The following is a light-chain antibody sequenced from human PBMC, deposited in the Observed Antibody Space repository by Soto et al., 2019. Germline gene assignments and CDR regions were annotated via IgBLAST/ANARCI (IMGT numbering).Light chain of an antibody. CDR3: QQYNSYPIT. CDR1: QSISSW. CDR2: DAS. V-gene: IGKV1-5*01. J-gene: IGKJ5*01. Sequence: IRMTQSPSSLSASTGDRVTITCRASQSISSWFAWYQQKPGKAPKLLIYDASNLESGVPSRFSGSGSGTEFTLTISSLQPDDFATYYCQQYNSYPITFGQGTRLEIK.